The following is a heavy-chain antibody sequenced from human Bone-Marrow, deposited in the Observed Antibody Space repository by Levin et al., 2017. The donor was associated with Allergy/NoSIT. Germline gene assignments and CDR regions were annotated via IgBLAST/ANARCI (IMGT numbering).Heavy chain of an antibody. Sequence: PGGSLRLSCAASGFTFRHYTMNWVRQAPGKGLEWVSCITSSGDSTYYADSVKGRFTISRDNAKNSLYLQLNRLRDEDTAMYYCARDPARGYYDSSGYSGDHWGQGTLLTVSS. CDR2: ITSSGDST. CDR3: ARDPARGYYDSSGYSGDH. V-gene: IGHV3-48*02. CDR1: GFTFRHYT. J-gene: IGHJ4*02. D-gene: IGHD3-22*01.